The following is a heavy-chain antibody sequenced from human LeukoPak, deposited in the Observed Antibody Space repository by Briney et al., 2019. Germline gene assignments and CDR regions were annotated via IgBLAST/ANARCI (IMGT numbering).Heavy chain of an antibody. CDR3: AKELAVAGTGVFDY. V-gene: IGHV3-33*06. CDR1: GFTFSSYG. CDR2: IWYDGSNK. D-gene: IGHD6-19*01. J-gene: IGHJ4*02. Sequence: GRSLRLSCAASGFTFSSYGMHWVRQAPGKGLEWVAVIWYDGSNKYYADSVKGRFTISRDNSKNTLYLQMSSLRAEDTAVYYCAKELAVAGTGVFDYWGQGTLVTVSS.